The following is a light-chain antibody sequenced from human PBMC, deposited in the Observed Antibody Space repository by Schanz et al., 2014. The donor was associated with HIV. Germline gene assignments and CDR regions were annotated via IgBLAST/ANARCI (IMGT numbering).Light chain of an antibody. CDR1: QNVRNY. CDR2: SAS. J-gene: IGKJ1*01. V-gene: IGKV3D-15*01. Sequence: VLTQSPGTLSLSPGERATLSCRASQNVRNYLAWYQQKPGQAPRLLIYSASNRATGIPARFSGSGSGTEFTLTISSLQSEDFAVYYCQQYKNWPRTFGQGTKVEIK. CDR3: QQYKNWPRT.